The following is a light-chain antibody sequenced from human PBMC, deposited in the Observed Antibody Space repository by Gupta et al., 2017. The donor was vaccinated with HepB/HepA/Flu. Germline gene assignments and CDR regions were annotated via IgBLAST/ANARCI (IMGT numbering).Light chain of an antibody. J-gene: IGLJ2*01. CDR1: SLRSYY. Sequence: SSELTQAPAVSVALGQTVRITCQRDSLRSYYASWYQQKPGQAPVLVIYGKNNRPSGIPDRFSGSSSGNTASLTITGAQAEDEADYYCNSRDSSGNHPSFGGGTKLTVL. V-gene: IGLV3-19*01. CDR2: GKN. CDR3: NSRDSSGNHPS.